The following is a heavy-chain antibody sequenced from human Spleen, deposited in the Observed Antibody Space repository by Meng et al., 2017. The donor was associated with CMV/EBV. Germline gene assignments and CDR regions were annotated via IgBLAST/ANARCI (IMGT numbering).Heavy chain of an antibody. V-gene: IGHV3-21*01. D-gene: IGHD3-22*01. CDR1: GVTFSSYS. CDR3: ARVPYYYDSSGYSFDAFDI. J-gene: IGHJ3*02. Sequence: GGSLRLSCAASGVTFSSYSMNWVRQAPGKGLEWVSSISSSSSYIYYADSVKGRFTISRDNAKNSLYLQMNSLRAEDTAVYYCARVPYYYDSSGYSFDAFDIWGQGTMVTVSS. CDR2: ISSSSSYI.